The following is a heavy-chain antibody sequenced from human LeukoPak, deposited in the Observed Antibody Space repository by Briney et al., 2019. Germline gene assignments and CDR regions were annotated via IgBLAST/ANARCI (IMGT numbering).Heavy chain of an antibody. V-gene: IGHV3-23*01. Sequence: GGSLRLSCAASGFTFSSYAMSWVRQAPGKGLEWVSAISGSGGSTYYADSVKGRFTISRDNSKNTLYLQMNSLRAEDTAVYYCASTGEGPYDFWSGYPNDAFDIWGQGTMVTVSS. J-gene: IGHJ3*02. D-gene: IGHD3-3*01. CDR1: GFTFSSYA. CDR3: ASTGEGPYDFWSGYPNDAFDI. CDR2: ISGSGGST.